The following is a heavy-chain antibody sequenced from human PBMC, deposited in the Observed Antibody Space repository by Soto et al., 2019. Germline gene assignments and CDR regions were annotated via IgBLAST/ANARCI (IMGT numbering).Heavy chain of an antibody. V-gene: IGHV3-23*01. D-gene: IGHD3-9*01. CDR2: ISGSGGST. CDR1: GFTFSSYA. CDR3: ASGPAGVLRYFDWLESLSWFDP. Sequence: GGSLRLSCAASGFTFSSYAMSWVRQAPGKGLEWVSAISGSGGSTYYADSVKGRFTISRDNSKNTLYLQMNSLRAEDTAVYYCASGPAGVLRYFDWLESLSWFDPWGQGTLVTVSS. J-gene: IGHJ5*02.